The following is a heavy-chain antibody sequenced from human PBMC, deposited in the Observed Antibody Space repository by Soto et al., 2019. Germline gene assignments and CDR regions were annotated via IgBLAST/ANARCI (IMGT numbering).Heavy chain of an antibody. D-gene: IGHD2-15*01. Sequence: SETLSLTCAVYGGSFSGYYWSWIRQPPGKGLEWIGEINHSGSTNYNPSLKSRVTISVDTSKNQFSLKLSSVTAADTAVFYCARSRFRHFSKYCSGGSCYSQGREYFQHWGQGTLVTVSS. V-gene: IGHV4-34*01. CDR3: ARSRFRHFSKYCSGGSCYSQGREYFQH. CDR1: GGSFSGYY. J-gene: IGHJ1*01. CDR2: INHSGST.